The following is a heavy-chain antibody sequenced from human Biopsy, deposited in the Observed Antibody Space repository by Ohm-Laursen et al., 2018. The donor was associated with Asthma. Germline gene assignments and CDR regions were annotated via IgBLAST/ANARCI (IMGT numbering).Heavy chain of an antibody. CDR3: ARGDSSNWSHYYFDY. Sequence: GSLRLSCSAPGFSFSNFGMHWVRQAPGKGLEWVSVIYSGGTSHTADSVRGRFTISRDYSKNTLYLQMHSLRAEDTAVYYCARGDSSNWSHYYFDYWGQGTLVTVSS. CDR2: IYSGGTS. V-gene: IGHV3-53*01. D-gene: IGHD3-22*01. CDR1: GFSFSNFG. J-gene: IGHJ4*02.